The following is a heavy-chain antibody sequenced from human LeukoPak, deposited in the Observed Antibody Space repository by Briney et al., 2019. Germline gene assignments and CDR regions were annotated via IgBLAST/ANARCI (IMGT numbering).Heavy chain of an antibody. D-gene: IGHD2-21*01. J-gene: IGHJ2*01. CDR1: GFMFSDYG. V-gene: IGHV3-30*18. CDR3: AKDGPYCGGITCYFRYFDL. CDR2: ISNDGSIL. Sequence: GRSLRLSCAASGFMFSDYGTHWVRQAPGKGLEWVAVISNDGSILYYADSVKGRFTISRDNSKNTLHLQMNSLRPDDTAVYYCAKDGPYCGGITCYFRYFDLWGRGTLVTVSS.